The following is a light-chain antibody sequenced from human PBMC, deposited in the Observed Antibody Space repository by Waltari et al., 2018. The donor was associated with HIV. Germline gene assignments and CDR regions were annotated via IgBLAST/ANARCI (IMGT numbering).Light chain of an antibody. CDR1: NSDVGRYDY. Sequence: QSALTQPASVSGSPGQSITISCTGTNSDVGRYDYVSWYQQYPGKAPKLIIYDVRNRPAGVSNRFSASKSGNMATLTISGLQPDDEADYYCCSFGETSTKVFGTGTKVTVL. V-gene: IGLV2-14*03. CDR3: CSFGETSTKV. J-gene: IGLJ1*01. CDR2: DVR.